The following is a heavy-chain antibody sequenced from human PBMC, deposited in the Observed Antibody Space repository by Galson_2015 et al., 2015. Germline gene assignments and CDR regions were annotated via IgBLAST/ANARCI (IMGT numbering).Heavy chain of an antibody. CDR1: GFTFSNFA. CDR2: TSGSGAGT. V-gene: IGHV3-23*01. Sequence: SLRLSCAASGFTFSNFAMTWVRQAPGKGLEWVSATSGSGAGTYYADSVMGRFTISRDKSKSTVYLQMNSLRAEDTAVYYCARYSSDFWSGYFLEDYLDYWGQGTLVTVSS. CDR3: ARYSSDFWSGYFLEDYLDY. J-gene: IGHJ4*02. D-gene: IGHD3-3*01.